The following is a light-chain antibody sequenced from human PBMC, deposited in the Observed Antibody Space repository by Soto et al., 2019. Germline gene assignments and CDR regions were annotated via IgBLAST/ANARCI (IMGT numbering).Light chain of an antibody. J-gene: IGLJ3*02. CDR3: QTWGTGFEM. V-gene: IGLV4-69*01. CDR1: SDYIGYN. Sequence: QPVLTQSPSTSASLGASVRLTCTRNSDYIGYNIAWHQQLPGKGPRFLLQVRSDGRYIKGDGIPDRFSGSTSGAERYLTISSLQSEDEGDYYCQTWGTGFEMFGGGTQLTVL. CDR2: VRSDGRY.